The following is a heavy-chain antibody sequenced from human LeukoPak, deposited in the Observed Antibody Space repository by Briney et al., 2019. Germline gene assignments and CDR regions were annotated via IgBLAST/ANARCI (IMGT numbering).Heavy chain of an antibody. D-gene: IGHD2-2*01. CDR1: GYTFTAYY. V-gene: IGHV1-2*06. J-gene: IGHJ4*02. Sequence: ASVKVSCKASGYTFTAYYMHWVRQAPGQGLEWMGRINPNSGGTNYAQKFQGRVTMTRDTSISTAYMELSRLRSDDTAVYYCARGNHNIVVVPAASWPDYWGQGTLVTVSS. CDR3: ARGNHNIVVVPAASWPDY. CDR2: INPNSGGT.